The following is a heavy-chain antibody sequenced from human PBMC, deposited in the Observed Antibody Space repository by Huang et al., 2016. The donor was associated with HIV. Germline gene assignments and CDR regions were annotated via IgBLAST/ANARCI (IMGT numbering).Heavy chain of an antibody. V-gene: IGHV4-39*02. CDR2: ISYSGGT. CDR3: ARLPGSITMIRGVITDPY. CDR1: GGSIRSDNYY. J-gene: IGHJ4*02. Sequence: QLQLQESGPGLVKPSETLSLTCTVSGGSIRSDNYYWGWIRQPPGKGLEWIGCISYSGGTNYTPSLKRRVTITVDTAKNHVSLRMRSVTAADTAVYYCARLPGSITMIRGVITDPYWGQGTLVTVSS. D-gene: IGHD3-10*01.